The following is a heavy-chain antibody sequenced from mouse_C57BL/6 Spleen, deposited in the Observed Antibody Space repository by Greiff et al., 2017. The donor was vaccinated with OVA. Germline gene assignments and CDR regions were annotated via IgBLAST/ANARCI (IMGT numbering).Heavy chain of an antibody. CDR3: ARRVTTVVARGYAMDY. J-gene: IGHJ4*01. V-gene: IGHV1-39*01. D-gene: IGHD1-1*01. CDR2: INPNYGTN. Sequence: VQLQQSGPELVKPGASVKISCKASGYSFTDYNMNWVKQSNGKSLEWIGVINPNYGTNRYNQKFKGKATLTVDHSSSTAYMQLNSLTSEDSAVYYCARRVTTVVARGYAMDYWGQGTSVTVSS. CDR1: GYSFTDYN.